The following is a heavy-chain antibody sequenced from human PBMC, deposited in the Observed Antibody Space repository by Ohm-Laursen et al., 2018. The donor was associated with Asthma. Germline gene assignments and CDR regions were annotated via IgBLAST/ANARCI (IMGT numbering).Heavy chain of an antibody. D-gene: IGHD1-26*01. CDR1: GGAVSSYSFY. V-gene: IGHV4-61*03. J-gene: IGHJ6*02. CDR2: IYDSGNT. CDR3: ARSRRGGSYPLYYAMDV. Sequence: PSQTLSLTCSVSGGAVSSYSFYWSWVRQPPGKGLEWIGYIYDSGNTNYNPSLKSRVAISADTSKNHFSLKLSSVTAADTAVYFCARSRRGGSYPLYYAMDVWGQGTTVTVSS.